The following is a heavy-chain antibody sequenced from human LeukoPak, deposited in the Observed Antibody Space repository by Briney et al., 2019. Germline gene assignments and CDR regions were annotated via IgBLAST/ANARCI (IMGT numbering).Heavy chain of an antibody. Sequence: GASVKVSCTASGYTFTSYAMHWVRQAPGQRLEWMGWINAGNGNTKYSQKFQGRVTMTTDTSTSTAYMELRSLRSDDTAVYYCASSIVVVVAATNWFDPWGQGTLVTVSS. D-gene: IGHD2-15*01. V-gene: IGHV1-3*01. CDR3: ASSIVVVVAATNWFDP. CDR2: INAGNGNT. CDR1: GYTFTSYA. J-gene: IGHJ5*02.